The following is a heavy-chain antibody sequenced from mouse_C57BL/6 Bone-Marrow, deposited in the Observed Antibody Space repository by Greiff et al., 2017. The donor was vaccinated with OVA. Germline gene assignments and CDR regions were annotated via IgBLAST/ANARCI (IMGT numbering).Heavy chain of an antibody. V-gene: IGHV1-76*01. Sequence: QVQLQQSGAELVRPGASVKLSCKASGYTFTDYYINWVKQRPGQGLEWIARIYPGSGNTYYNEKFKGKATLTAEKSSSTAYMQLSSLTSEDSAVYFCARSTSCFDYWGQGTTLTVSS. J-gene: IGHJ2*01. CDR3: ARSTSCFDY. CDR2: IYPGSGNT. CDR1: GYTFTDYY.